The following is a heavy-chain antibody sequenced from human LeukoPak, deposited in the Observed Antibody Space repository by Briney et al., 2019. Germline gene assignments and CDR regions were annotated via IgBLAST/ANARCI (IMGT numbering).Heavy chain of an antibody. CDR1: GFTFSDYW. D-gene: IGHD3-16*02. CDR3: ARDGMITFAGVIVRDY. CDR2: IKQDGSEK. Sequence: GGSLRLSCAASGFTFSDYWMSWVRQAPGKGLEWVANIKQDGSEKYYVNSLRGRLTISRDNAKNSLYLQMNNLRAEDTAVYYCARDGMITFAGVIVRDYWGQGTLVTVSS. J-gene: IGHJ4*02. V-gene: IGHV3-7*01.